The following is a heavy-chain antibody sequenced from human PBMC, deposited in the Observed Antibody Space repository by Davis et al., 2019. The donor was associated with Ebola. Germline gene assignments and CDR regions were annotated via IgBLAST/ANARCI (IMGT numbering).Heavy chain of an antibody. V-gene: IGHV3-30*18. CDR1: GFTFSSYG. J-gene: IGHJ4*02. D-gene: IGHD6-19*01. CDR3: AKGTVSSV. Sequence: GESLKISCAASGFTFSSYGMHWVRQAPGKGLEWVAVISYDGSNKYYADSVKGRFTISRDNSKNTGFLQMNSLRGEDTAVYYCAKGTVSSVWGQGTLVTVSS. CDR2: ISYDGSNK.